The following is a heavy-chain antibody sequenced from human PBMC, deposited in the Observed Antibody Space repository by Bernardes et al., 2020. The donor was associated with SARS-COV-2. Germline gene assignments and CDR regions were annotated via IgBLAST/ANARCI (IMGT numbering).Heavy chain of an antibody. J-gene: IGHJ4*02. CDR3: ARRKGDSSASDY. D-gene: IGHD6-6*01. CDR2: IYYSGLT. V-gene: IGHV4-39*01. Sequence: SETLSLTCTVSGGSISTRGYYWAWIRQPPGKGLEWIGNIYYSGLTYYSPSLKSRVSISIDTSRTQFFLKLTSVTAADTAVYYCARRKGDSSASDYWGQGTLVTVSS. CDR1: GGSISTRGYY.